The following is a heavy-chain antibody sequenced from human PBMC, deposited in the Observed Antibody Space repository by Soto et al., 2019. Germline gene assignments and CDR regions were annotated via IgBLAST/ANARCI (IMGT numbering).Heavy chain of an antibody. CDR2: ISYDGSNN. D-gene: IGHD6-13*01. CDR3: AKSHSSSWYGSYYYYGMDV. CDR1: GFTFSSYD. V-gene: IGHV3-30*18. J-gene: IGHJ6*02. Sequence: GGSLRLSCAASGFTFSSYDMHWVRQAPGKGLEWVALISYDGSNNYYADSVKGRFSISRDNSKNPLYLQMNSLRAEDTAVYFCAKSHSSSWYGSYYYYGMDVWGQGTTVTVSS.